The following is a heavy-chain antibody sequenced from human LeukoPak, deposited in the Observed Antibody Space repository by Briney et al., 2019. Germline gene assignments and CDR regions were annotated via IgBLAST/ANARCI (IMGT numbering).Heavy chain of an antibody. J-gene: IGHJ6*02. Sequence: ASVKVSCKASGYTFTSYGISWVRQAPGQGLEWMGWISAYNGNTNYAHKLQGRVTMTTDTSTSTAYMELRSLRSDDTAVYYCARGDSSGWYSYYYYGMDVWGQGTTVTVSS. CDR1: GYTFTSYG. V-gene: IGHV1-18*01. CDR2: ISAYNGNT. D-gene: IGHD6-19*01. CDR3: ARGDSSGWYSYYYYGMDV.